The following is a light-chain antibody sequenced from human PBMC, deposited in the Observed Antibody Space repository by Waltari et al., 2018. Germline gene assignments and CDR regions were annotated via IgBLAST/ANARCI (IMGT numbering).Light chain of an antibody. CDR1: ALPKQF. J-gene: IGLJ2*01. CDR3: QSADKTGSHVV. V-gene: IGLV3-25*03. CDR2: KAT. Sequence: SFVLTQPPSLSVSPGQTAKITCSADALPKQFAYCYLQKPGQAPPLLIHKATQRPSRVPERFSGSNSGTTVTLTISGVQAEDEADYYCQSADKTGSHVVFGGGTKLTVL.